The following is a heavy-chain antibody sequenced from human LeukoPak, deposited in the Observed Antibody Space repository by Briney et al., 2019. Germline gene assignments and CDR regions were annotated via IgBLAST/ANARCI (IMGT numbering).Heavy chain of an antibody. J-gene: IGHJ4*02. V-gene: IGHV3-74*01. Sequence: PGGSLRLSCAAPGFTFSSYGMHWVRQAPGKGLVWVSRINSDGSSTSYADSVKGRFTISRDNAKNTLYLQMNSLRAEDTAVYYCARDYYGSGSYYEYPDYWGQGTLVTVSS. CDR3: ARDYYGSGSYYEYPDY. CDR1: GFTFSSYG. D-gene: IGHD3-10*01. CDR2: INSDGSST.